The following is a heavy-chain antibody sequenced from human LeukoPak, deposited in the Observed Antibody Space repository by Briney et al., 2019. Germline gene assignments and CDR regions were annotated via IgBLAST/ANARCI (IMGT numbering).Heavy chain of an antibody. CDR2: ISSSSSYI. D-gene: IGHD3-9*01. Sequence: GGSLRLSCAASGFTFSSYSMNWVRQAPGKGLEWVSSISSSSSYIYYADSVKGRFTISRDNAKNSLYLQMNSLRAEDTAVYYCARGRRGPRDYDILIGWVVAKYYYYGMDVWGQGTTVTVSS. CDR3: ARGRRGPRDYDILIGWVVAKYYYYGMDV. J-gene: IGHJ6*02. V-gene: IGHV3-21*01. CDR1: GFTFSSYS.